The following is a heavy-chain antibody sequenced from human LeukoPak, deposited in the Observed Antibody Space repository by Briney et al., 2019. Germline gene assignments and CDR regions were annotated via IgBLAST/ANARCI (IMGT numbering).Heavy chain of an antibody. J-gene: IGHJ4*02. CDR2: IYHSGST. CDR1: GYSISSGYY. D-gene: IGHD2/OR15-2a*01. CDR3: ARGRFYPPFDY. V-gene: IGHV4-38-2*02. Sequence: PSETLSLTCTVSGYSISSGYYWGWIRQPPGKGLEWIGSIYHSGSTYYNPSLKSRVTISVDTSKNQFSLKLSSVTAADTAVYYCARGRFYPPFDYWGQGTLVTVSS.